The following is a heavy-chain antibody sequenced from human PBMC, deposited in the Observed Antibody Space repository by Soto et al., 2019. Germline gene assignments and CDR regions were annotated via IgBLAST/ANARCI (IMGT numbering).Heavy chain of an antibody. V-gene: IGHV3-23*01. CDR1: GFTFSSYA. CDR3: AKPPYYYDSSGYSY. CDR2: ISGSGGST. D-gene: IGHD3-22*01. J-gene: IGHJ4*02. Sequence: PGGSLRLSCAASGFTFSSYAMSWVRQAPGKGLEWVSAISGSGGSTYYADSVKGRFTISRDNSKNTLYLQMNSLRAEDTAVYYCAKPPYYYDSSGYSYWGQGTLVTVSS.